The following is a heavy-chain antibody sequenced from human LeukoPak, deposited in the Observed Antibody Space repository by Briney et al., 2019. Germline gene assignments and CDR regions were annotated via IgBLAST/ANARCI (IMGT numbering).Heavy chain of an antibody. CDR3: ARETGSAVGSTDFDY. Sequence: GSLRLSCAASGLRFRNYGMHWVRQAPGKGLEWVSAISGSGGSTYYADPVKGRFTISRDNSKNTLYLQMNSLRAEDTAVYYCARETGSAVGSTDFDYWGQGTLVTVSS. CDR2: ISGSGGST. J-gene: IGHJ4*02. CDR1: GLRFRNYG. V-gene: IGHV3-23*01. D-gene: IGHD4-17*01.